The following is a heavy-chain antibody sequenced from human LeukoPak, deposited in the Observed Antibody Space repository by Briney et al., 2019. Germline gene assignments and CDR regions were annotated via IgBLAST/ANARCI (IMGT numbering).Heavy chain of an antibody. J-gene: IGHJ6*03. CDR3: ARDLRGQYCSSTSCYYYYYYMDV. CDR2: IKQDGSEK. D-gene: IGHD2-2*01. V-gene: IGHV3-7*01. CDR1: GFTFSSYW. Sequence: GGSLRLSCAASGFTFSSYWMSWVRQAPGKGLEWVANIKQDGSEKYYVDSVKGRFTITRDNAKNSLYLQMNSLRAEDTAVYYCARDLRGQYCSSTSCYYYYYYMDVWGKGTTVTVSS.